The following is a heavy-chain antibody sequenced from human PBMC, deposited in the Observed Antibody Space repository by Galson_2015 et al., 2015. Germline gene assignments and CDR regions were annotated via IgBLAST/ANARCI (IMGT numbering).Heavy chain of an antibody. J-gene: IGHJ3*02. CDR3: ARGGGSSLFRNDAFDI. CDR1: GGTFSSYA. D-gene: IGHD6-13*01. V-gene: IGHV1-69*13. Sequence: SVKVSCKASGGTFSSYAISWVRQAPGQGLEWMGGIIPIFGTANYAQKFQGRVTITADESTSTAYMELSSLRSEDTAVYYCARGGGSSLFRNDAFDIWGQETMVTVSS. CDR2: IIPIFGTA.